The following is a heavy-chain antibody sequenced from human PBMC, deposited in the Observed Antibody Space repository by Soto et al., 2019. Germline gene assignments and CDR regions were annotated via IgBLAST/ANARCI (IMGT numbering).Heavy chain of an antibody. CDR3: ARGSMVRGVLSNWFDP. J-gene: IGHJ5*02. CDR2: ISAYNGNT. CDR1: GYTFTSYG. D-gene: IGHD3-10*01. V-gene: IGHV1-18*04. Sequence: QVQLVQSGAEVKKPGASVKVSCKASGYTFTSYGISWVRQAPGQGLERMGWISAYNGNTNYAQKLQGRVTMTPDPSTSTAYMELRSGRSDDTAVYYCARGSMVRGVLSNWFDPWGQGTLVTVSS.